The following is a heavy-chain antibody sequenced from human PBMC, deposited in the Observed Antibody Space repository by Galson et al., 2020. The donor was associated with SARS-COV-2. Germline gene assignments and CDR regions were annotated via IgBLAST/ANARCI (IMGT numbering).Heavy chain of an antibody. J-gene: IGHJ4*02. Sequence: GGSLRLSCAASGFTFSDYYMSWIRQAPGKGLEWVSYISSSGSTIYYADSVKGRFTISRDNANNSLYLQMNSLRAEDTAVYYCARDRGEGELLKGQDYWGQGTLVTVSA. CDR3: ARDRGEGELLKGQDY. D-gene: IGHD1-26*01. V-gene: IGHV3-11*01. CDR1: GFTFSDYY. CDR2: ISSSGSTI.